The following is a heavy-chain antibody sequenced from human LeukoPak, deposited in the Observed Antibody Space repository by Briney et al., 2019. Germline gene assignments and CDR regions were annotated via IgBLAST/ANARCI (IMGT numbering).Heavy chain of an antibody. D-gene: IGHD6-19*01. V-gene: IGHV4-4*07. CDR1: GYSISSGYY. J-gene: IGHJ4*02. CDR3: ARVSVAGTLDY. Sequence: PSETLSLTCTVSGYSISSGYYWSWIRQPAGKGLEWIGRIYTSGSTNYNPSLKSRVTMSVDTSKNQFSLKLSSVTAADTAVYYCARVSVAGTLDYWGQGTLVTVSS. CDR2: IYTSGST.